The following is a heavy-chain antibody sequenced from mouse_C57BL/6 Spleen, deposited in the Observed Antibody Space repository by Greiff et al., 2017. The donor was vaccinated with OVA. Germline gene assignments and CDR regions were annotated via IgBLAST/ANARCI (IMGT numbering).Heavy chain of an antibody. D-gene: IGHD3-3*01. CDR1: GYTFTDYE. Sequence: SGAELVRPGASVTLSCKASGYTFTDYEMHWVKQTPVHGLEWIGAIDPETGGTAYNQKFKGKAILTADKSSSTAYMELRSLTSEDSAVYYCTSRGFSYAMDYWGQGTSVTVSS. CDR2: IDPETGGT. CDR3: TSRGFSYAMDY. J-gene: IGHJ4*01. V-gene: IGHV1-15*01.